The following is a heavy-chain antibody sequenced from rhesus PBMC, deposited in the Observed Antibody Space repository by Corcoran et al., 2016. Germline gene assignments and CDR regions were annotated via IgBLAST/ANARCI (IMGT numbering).Heavy chain of an antibody. J-gene: IGHJ4*01. V-gene: IGHV4-173*01. D-gene: IGHD3-16*01. CDR2: ISGSGGST. CDR3: AREPLTRELGYYFDY. CDR1: GGSLSSNY. Sequence: QLQLQESGPGLVKPSETLSLTCAVSGGSLSSNYWSWIRQPPGKGLEWIGRISGSGGSTDYNPSLKSRVTRSVDTSKNQLSLKLRSVTTADTAVYYCAREPLTRELGYYFDYWGQGVLVTVSS.